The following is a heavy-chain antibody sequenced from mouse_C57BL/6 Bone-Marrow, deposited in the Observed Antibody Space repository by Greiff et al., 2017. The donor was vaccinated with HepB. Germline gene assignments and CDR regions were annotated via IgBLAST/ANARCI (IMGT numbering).Heavy chain of an antibody. CDR1: GFTFSSYG. D-gene: IGHD1-1*01. CDR2: ISSGGSYT. CDR3: ARRASTVVATPAWFAY. J-gene: IGHJ3*01. Sequence: DVKLVESGGDLVKPGGSLKLSCAASGFTFSSYGMSWVRQTPDKRLEWVATISSGGSYTYYPDSVKGRFTISRDNAKNTLYLQMSSLKSEDTAMYYCARRASTVVATPAWFAYWGQGTLVTVSA. V-gene: IGHV5-6*02.